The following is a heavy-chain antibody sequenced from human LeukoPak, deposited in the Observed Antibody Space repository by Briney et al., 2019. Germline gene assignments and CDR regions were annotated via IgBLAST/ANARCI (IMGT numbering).Heavy chain of an antibody. CDR2: IYYSGST. CDR1: GGSISSSSYY. D-gene: IGHD1-14*01. Sequence: PSETLSLTCTVSGGSISSSSYYWGWIRQPPGKGLEWIGSIYYSGSTYYNPSLKSRVTISVDTSKNQFSLKLSSVTAADTAVYYCTKDYNPTVIGPPGYWGQGTLVTVSS. V-gene: IGHV4-39*07. CDR3: TKDYNPTVIGPPGY. J-gene: IGHJ4*02.